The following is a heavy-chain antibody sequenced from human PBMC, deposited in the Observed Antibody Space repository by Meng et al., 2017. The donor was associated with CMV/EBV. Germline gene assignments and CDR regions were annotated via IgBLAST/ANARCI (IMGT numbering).Heavy chain of an antibody. CDR2: SYYSGST. Sequence: SETLSLTCTVSGGSISSSSYYWGWIRQPPGKGLEWIGSSYYSGSTYYNPSLKSRVTISVDTSKNQFSLKLSSVTAADTAVYYCARLRYNWNYGADYWGQGTLVTVSS. J-gene: IGHJ4*02. CDR3: ARLRYNWNYGADY. D-gene: IGHD1-7*01. CDR1: GGSISSSSYY. V-gene: IGHV4-39*01.